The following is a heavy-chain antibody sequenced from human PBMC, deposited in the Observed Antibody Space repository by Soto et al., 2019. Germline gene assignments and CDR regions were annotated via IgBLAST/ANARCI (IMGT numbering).Heavy chain of an antibody. D-gene: IGHD3-22*01. Sequence: PGGSLRLSCAASGFTFSSYSMNWVRQAPGKGLEWVSYISSSSSTIYYADSVKGRFTISRDNAKNSLYLQMNSLRDEDTAVYYCARGLTTRPTEYFQHWGQGTLVTVSS. J-gene: IGHJ1*01. CDR1: GFTFSSYS. CDR2: ISSSSSTI. CDR3: ARGLTTRPTEYFQH. V-gene: IGHV3-48*02.